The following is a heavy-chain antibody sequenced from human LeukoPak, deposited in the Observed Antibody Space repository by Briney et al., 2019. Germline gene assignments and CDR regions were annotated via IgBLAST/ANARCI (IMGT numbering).Heavy chain of an antibody. Sequence: SETLSLTCTVSGGSLSSGSFYWSWIRQPPGKGLEWIGYIYYSGSTNYNPSLKSRVTVSIGTSKNQFSLKLSSVTAADTAVYYCARQLAIWGQGTMVTVSS. CDR3: ARQLAI. CDR1: GGSLSSGSFY. J-gene: IGHJ3*02. CDR2: IYYSGST. V-gene: IGHV4-61*01.